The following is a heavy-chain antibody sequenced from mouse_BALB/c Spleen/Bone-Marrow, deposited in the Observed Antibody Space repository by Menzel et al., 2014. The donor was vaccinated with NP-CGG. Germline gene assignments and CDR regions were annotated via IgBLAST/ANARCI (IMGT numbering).Heavy chain of an antibody. J-gene: IGHJ4*01. D-gene: IGHD1-3*01. Sequence: QVQLQQSGPGLVAPSQSLSITCTVSGFSLTDYGVSWIRQPPGKGLEWLGVIWGGGSTYYNSALKSRLSISKDNSKSXVFLEMNSLQTDDTAMYYCAKHRLTYYAMDYWGQGTSVTVSS. V-gene: IGHV2-6-5*01. CDR1: GFSLTDYG. CDR3: AKHRLTYYAMDY. CDR2: IWGGGST.